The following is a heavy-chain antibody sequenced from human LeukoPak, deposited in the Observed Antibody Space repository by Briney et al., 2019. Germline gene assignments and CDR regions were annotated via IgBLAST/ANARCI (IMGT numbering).Heavy chain of an antibody. CDR3: AKGGPSDTAMDFLFDY. CDR1: GFTFSRYY. J-gene: IGHJ4*02. D-gene: IGHD5-18*01. CDR2: ISYDGNNK. V-gene: IGHV3-30*18. Sequence: QPGGSLRLSCAASGFTFSRYYMPWVRQAPGKGLEWVAVISYDGNNKYYADSVRGRFTISRDNSKNTVYLQMNSLRGEDTAVYYCAKGGPSDTAMDFLFDYWGQGTLVTVSS.